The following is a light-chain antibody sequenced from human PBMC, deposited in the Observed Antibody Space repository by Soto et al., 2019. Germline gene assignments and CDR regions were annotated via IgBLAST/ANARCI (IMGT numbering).Light chain of an antibody. J-gene: IGKJ1*01. CDR3: QQYYRYPRT. CDR1: QGISSF. V-gene: IGKV1-8*01. Sequence: IRMTQSPPSFSASTGDRVTITCRASQGISSFLAWYQQKSGKAPKLLMYAASTLQSGVPSRFSGSGSGTDFTRTISSLQSEDFATYYCQQYYRYPRTFGQGTKVDIK. CDR2: AAS.